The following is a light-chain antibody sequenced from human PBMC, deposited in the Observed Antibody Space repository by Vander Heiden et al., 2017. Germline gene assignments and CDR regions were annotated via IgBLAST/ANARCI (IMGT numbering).Light chain of an antibody. Sequence: DIQMTQSPSSLSASVGDRVTITCQASQDISNYINWYQQKPGKAPKLLIYDASNLETGVPSRFSGSGSGTDFTFTISSLQPEDIATYNCQQYDNLPLTFGGGTKVEIK. CDR2: DAS. V-gene: IGKV1-33*01. CDR1: QDISNY. J-gene: IGKJ4*01. CDR3: QQYDNLPLT.